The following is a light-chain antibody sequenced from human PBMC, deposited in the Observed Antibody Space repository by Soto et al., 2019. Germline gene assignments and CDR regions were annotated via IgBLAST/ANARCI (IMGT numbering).Light chain of an antibody. CDR1: QSVLYSSNNKNY. CDR2: WAS. J-gene: IGKJ3*01. Sequence: DIVMTQSPDSLAVSLGERATINCKSSQSVLYSSNNKNYLAWYQQKPGQPPKLLIYWASTRESGVPDRFSGSGSGTDFTLTISSLHAEDVAVYYCQQYYSTLFTFGPGTKVDIK. V-gene: IGKV4-1*01. CDR3: QQYYSTLFT.